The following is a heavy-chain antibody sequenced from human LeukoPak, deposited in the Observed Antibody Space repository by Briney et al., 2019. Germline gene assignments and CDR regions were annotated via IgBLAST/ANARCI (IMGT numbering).Heavy chain of an antibody. CDR3: ARLHSVHFDY. D-gene: IGHD1-1*01. V-gene: IGHV3-7*01. Sequence: GGSLRLSCAASGFTVSSYWMSWVRQAPGKGLEWVANIKQDGSEKYYVDSVKGRFTISRDNAKNSLYLQMNSLRAEDTAVYYCARLHSVHFDYWGQATLVTVSS. CDR2: IKQDGSEK. CDR1: GFTVSSYW. J-gene: IGHJ4*02.